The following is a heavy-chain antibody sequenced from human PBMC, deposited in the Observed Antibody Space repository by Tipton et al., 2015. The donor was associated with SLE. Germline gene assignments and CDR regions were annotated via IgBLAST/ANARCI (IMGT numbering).Heavy chain of an antibody. Sequence: TLSLTCTVSGYSISNNYYWGWIRQSPGKGLEWIGSFYHSGSTYYNPSLKSRVTISVDTAKNQFSLKLSSVTAADTAVYFCARRLGASTVGFDLWGQGTLVTVSS. D-gene: IGHD1-26*01. V-gene: IGHV4-38-2*02. J-gene: IGHJ4*02. CDR2: FYHSGST. CDR3: ARRLGASTVGFDL. CDR1: GYSISNNYY.